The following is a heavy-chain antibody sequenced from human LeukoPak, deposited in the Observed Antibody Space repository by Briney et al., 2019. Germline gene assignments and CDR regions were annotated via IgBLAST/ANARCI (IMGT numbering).Heavy chain of an antibody. V-gene: IGHV4-34*01. J-gene: IGHJ6*03. CDR3: ARASYCSSTSCYYYYYYYMDV. CDR2: INHSGST. Sequence: PSETLSLTCAVYGGSFSGYYWSWNRQPPGKGLEWIGEINHSGSTNYNPSLKSRVTISVDTSKNQFSLKLSSVTAADTAVYYCARASYCSSTSCYYYYYYYMDVWGKGTTVTVSS. D-gene: IGHD2-2*01. CDR1: GGSFSGYY.